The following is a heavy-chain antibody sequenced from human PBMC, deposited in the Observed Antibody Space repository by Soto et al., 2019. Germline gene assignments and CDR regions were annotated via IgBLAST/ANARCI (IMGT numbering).Heavy chain of an antibody. CDR3: AKESGSYRTLYYFYY. V-gene: IGHV3-23*01. CDR2: ISGSGGST. CDR1: GFTFSSYA. J-gene: IGHJ4*02. D-gene: IGHD1-26*01. Sequence: PVGSLRLSCAASGFTFSSYAMSWVRQAPGKGLEWVSAISGSGGSTYYADSVKGRFTISRDNSKNTLYLQMNSLRAEDTAVYYCAKESGSYRTLYYFYYWGQGTLVTVSS.